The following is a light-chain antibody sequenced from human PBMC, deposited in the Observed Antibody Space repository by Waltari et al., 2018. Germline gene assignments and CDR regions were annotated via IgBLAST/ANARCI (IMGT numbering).Light chain of an antibody. V-gene: IGKV2-40*01. CDR2: EVS. J-gene: IGKJ2*03. Sequence: DIVITQTQLSLPVTLGEPASISCRSSQSLLDSEDGNTYLEWYLQKPGQSPQLLIYEVSNRASGVPDRFSGSGSDTDFTLKISRVEAEDVGVYYCMQALEFPYSFGQGTKVEIK. CDR1: QSLLDSEDGNTY. CDR3: MQALEFPYS.